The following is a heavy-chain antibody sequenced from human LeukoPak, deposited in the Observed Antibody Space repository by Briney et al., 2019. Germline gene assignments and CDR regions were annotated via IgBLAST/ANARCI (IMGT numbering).Heavy chain of an antibody. Sequence: GGSLRLSCVGSEFTLNYYWMHWVRQAPGKGLEWVSYISSSSSTIYYADSVKGRFTISRDNAKNSLYLQMDSLRAEDTAVYYCAREMVRGVNDFDYWGQGTLVTVSS. J-gene: IGHJ4*02. CDR2: ISSSSSTI. CDR3: AREMVRGVNDFDY. D-gene: IGHD3-10*01. CDR1: EFTLNYYW. V-gene: IGHV3-48*01.